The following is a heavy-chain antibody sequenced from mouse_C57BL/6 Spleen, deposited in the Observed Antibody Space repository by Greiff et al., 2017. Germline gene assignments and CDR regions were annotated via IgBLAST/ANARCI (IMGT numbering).Heavy chain of an antibody. J-gene: IGHJ4*01. Sequence: EVQGVESGGGLVQPGGSLKLSCAASGFTFSDYYMYWVRQTPEKRLEWVAYISNGGGSTYYPDTVKGRFTISRDNAKNTLYLQMSRLKSEDTAMYYCARQGSSYSYAMDYWGQGTSVTVSS. CDR2: ISNGGGST. CDR1: GFTFSDYY. CDR3: ARQGSSYSYAMDY. V-gene: IGHV5-12*01. D-gene: IGHD1-1*01.